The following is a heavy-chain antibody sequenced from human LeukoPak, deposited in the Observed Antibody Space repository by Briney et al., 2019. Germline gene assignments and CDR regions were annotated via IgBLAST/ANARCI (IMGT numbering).Heavy chain of an antibody. V-gene: IGHV4-59*01. J-gene: IGHJ4*02. CDR2: IYYSGST. Sequence: SETLSLTCTVSGGSISSYYWSWIRQPPGKGLEWIGYIYYSGSTNYNPSLKSRVTISVDTSKNQFSLKLSSVTAADTAMYYCARDGSARYYFDYWGQGTLVTVSS. CDR1: GGSISSYY. CDR3: ARDGSARYYFDY.